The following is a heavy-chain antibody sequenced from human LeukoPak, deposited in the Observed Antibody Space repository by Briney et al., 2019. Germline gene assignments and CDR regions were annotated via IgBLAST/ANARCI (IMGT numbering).Heavy chain of an antibody. CDR3: ARGPPAYCGGDCSLDY. CDR2: INHSGST. Sequence: SETLSLTCAVYGGSFSGYYWSWIRQPPGKGLEWIGEINHSGSTNYNPSLKSRVTISVDTSRNQFSLKLSSVTAADTAVYYCARGPPAYCGGDCSLDYWGQGTLVTVSS. CDR1: GGSFSGYY. V-gene: IGHV4-34*01. D-gene: IGHD2-21*02. J-gene: IGHJ4*02.